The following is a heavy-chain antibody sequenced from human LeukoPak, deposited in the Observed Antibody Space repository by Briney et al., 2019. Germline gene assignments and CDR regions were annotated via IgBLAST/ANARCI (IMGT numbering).Heavy chain of an antibody. Sequence: GGSLRLSCAASGFTFSSYSMNWVRQAPGKGLEWVSFISSSSSYIYYADSVKGRFAISRDNAKNSLYLQMNSLRAEDTAVYYCARGEYGSGSYHIDYWGQGTLVTVSS. CDR3: ARGEYGSGSYHIDY. CDR1: GFTFSSYS. CDR2: ISSSSSYI. J-gene: IGHJ4*02. V-gene: IGHV3-21*01. D-gene: IGHD3-10*01.